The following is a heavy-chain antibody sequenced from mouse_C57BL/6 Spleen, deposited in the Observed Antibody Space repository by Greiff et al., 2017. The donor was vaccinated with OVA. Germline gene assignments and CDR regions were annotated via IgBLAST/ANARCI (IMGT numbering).Heavy chain of an antibody. CDR2: ISSGGDYI. J-gene: IGHJ2*01. V-gene: IGHV5-9-1*02. CDR1: GFTFSSYA. Sequence: EVMLVESGEGLVKPGGSLKLSCAASGFTFSSYAMSWVRQTPEKRLEWVAYISSGGDYIYYADTVKGRFTISRDNARNTLYLQMSSLKSEDTAMYYCTREFPSNWVFDYWGQGTTLTVSS. D-gene: IGHD4-1*01. CDR3: TREFPSNWVFDY.